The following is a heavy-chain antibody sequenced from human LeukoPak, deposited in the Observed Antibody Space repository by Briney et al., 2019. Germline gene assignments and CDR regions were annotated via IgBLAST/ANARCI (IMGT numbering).Heavy chain of an antibody. CDR3: AADSSGYYYFDY. CDR2: INHSGST. Sequence: PSETLSLTCAVYGGSFSGYYWSWIRQPPGKGLEWIGEINHSGSTNYNPSLKSRATISVDTSKNQFSLKLSSVTAADTAVYYCAADSSGYYYFDYWGQGTLVTVSS. J-gene: IGHJ4*02. V-gene: IGHV4-34*01. D-gene: IGHD3-22*01. CDR1: GGSFSGYY.